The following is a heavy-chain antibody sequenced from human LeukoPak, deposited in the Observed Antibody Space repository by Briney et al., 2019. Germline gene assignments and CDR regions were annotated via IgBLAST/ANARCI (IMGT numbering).Heavy chain of an antibody. CDR1: GYSISSGYY. D-gene: IGHD6-19*01. Sequence: SETLSLTCAVSGYSISSGYYWGWSRQPPGKGLEWIGSIYHSGSTYYNPSLKSRVTISVDTSKNQFSLQLSSVTAADTAVYYCARGTVSGWSFDAFDIWGQGTMVTVSS. J-gene: IGHJ3*02. CDR2: IYHSGST. CDR3: ARGTVSGWSFDAFDI. V-gene: IGHV4-38-2*01.